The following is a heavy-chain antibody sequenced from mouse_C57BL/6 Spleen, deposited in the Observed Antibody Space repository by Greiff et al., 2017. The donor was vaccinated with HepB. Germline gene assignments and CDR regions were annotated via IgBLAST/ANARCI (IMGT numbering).Heavy chain of an antibody. CDR2: IHPNSGST. V-gene: IGHV1-64*01. CDR1: GYTFTSYW. J-gene: IGHJ2*01. CDR3: ARDSNLYYYGTY. Sequence: QVQLQQPGAELVKPGASVKLSCKASGYTFTSYWMHWVKQRPGQGPEWIGMIHPNSGSTNYNEKFKSKATLTVDKSSSTAYMQLSSLTSEDSAVYYCARDSNLYYYGTYWGQGTTLTVSS. D-gene: IGHD1-1*01.